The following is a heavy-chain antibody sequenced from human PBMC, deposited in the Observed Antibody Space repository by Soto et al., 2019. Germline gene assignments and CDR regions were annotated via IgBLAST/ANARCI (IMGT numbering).Heavy chain of an antibody. CDR2: IIPIFGTA. J-gene: IGHJ6*02. Sequence: QVQLVQSGAEVKKPGSSVKVSCKASGGTFSSYAISWVRQAPGQGLEWMGGIIPIFGTANYAQKFQGGVTITADKSTSTAYMEPSSLRSEDTAVYYCASPTREWLPPARDYYYGMDVWGQGTTVTVSS. CDR1: GGTFSSYA. D-gene: IGHD3-3*01. CDR3: ASPTREWLPPARDYYYGMDV. V-gene: IGHV1-69*06.